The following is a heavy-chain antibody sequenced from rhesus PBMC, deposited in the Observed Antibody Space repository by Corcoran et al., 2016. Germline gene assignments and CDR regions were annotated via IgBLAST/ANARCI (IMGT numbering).Heavy chain of an antibody. J-gene: IGHJ4*01. CDR2: ISWGGVST. Sequence: EVQLVESGGGVVQPGGSLRLSCAASGFTFDDYAMHWVRQSPGKGLEWVFGISWGGVSTYYADSVKGQFTISRDNAKNSLYLQMGSLRAEDTALYYCARDLEGLADYWGQGVLVTVSS. CDR1: GFTFDDYA. V-gene: IGHV3-201*01. CDR3: ARDLEGLADY.